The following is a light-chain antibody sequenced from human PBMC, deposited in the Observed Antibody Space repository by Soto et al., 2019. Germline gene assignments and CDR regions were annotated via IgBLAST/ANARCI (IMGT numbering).Light chain of an antibody. CDR3: QAYDSRLSNYV. CDR1: NSNIGAGYD. V-gene: IGLV1-40*01. J-gene: IGLJ1*01. Sequence: QSVMTQPPSVSGAPGQRVTISCTGSNSNIGAGYDVHWYQQFPGTAPKLLIYGNINRPSGVPDRFSGSNSGPSASLAITGLQAEDEADYYCQAYDSRLSNYVFGGVTKLTVL. CDR2: GNI.